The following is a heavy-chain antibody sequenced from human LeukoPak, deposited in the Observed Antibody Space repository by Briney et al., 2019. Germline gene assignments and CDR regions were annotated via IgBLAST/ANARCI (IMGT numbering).Heavy chain of an antibody. CDR2: IRSDGSDK. CDR1: GYTFSNYG. Sequence: SCKASGYTFSNYGMHWVRQAPGKGLEWVAFIRSDGSDKYHADSVRGRFTISRDNSKNTLYLQMSSLRAEDTAVYYCAKSESPTTVTTFAYWGQGTLVTVSS. V-gene: IGHV3-30*02. J-gene: IGHJ4*02. D-gene: IGHD4-11*01. CDR3: AKSESPTTVTTFAY.